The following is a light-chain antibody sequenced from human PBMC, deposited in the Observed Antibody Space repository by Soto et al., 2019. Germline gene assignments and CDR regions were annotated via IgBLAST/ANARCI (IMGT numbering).Light chain of an antibody. CDR2: AAS. Sequence: EIVLTQSPGTLSLSPGERATLSCRASQSVGSNYLAWYQQKPGQAPRLLIYAASSRASDIPYRFSGSGSGTDFTLTISRLETEDFAVYYCQQYGSSPPYTFGQGTKLEI. CDR3: QQYGSSPPYT. J-gene: IGKJ2*01. V-gene: IGKV3-20*01. CDR1: QSVGSNY.